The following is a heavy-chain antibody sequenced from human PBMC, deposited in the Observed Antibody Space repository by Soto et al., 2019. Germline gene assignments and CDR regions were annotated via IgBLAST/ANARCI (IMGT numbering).Heavy chain of an antibody. D-gene: IGHD2-15*01. CDR1: GGTFSSYA. V-gene: IGHV3-23*04. Sequence: VQLVQSGAEVKKPGSSVKVSCKASGGTFSSYAISWVRQAPGKGLEWVSAISGSGGSTYYADSVKGRFTISRDNSKNTLYLQMNSLRAEDTAVYYCAKEEGKGYCSGGACSGYWGQGTLVTVSS. J-gene: IGHJ4*02. CDR2: ISGSGGST. CDR3: AKEEGKGYCSGGACSGY.